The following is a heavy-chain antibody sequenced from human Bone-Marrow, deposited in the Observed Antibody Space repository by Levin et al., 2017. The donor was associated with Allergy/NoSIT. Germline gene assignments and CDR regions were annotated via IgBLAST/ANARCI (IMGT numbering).Heavy chain of an antibody. CDR3: ARGVRYFDSRLAPFDY. Sequence: ETLSLTCAASGFTFSSYSMNWVRQAPGKGLEWVSSISSSSSYIYYADSVKGRFTISRDNAKNSLYLQMNSLRAEDTAVYYCARGVRYFDSRLAPFDYWGQGTLVTVSS. V-gene: IGHV3-21*01. D-gene: IGHD3-9*01. J-gene: IGHJ4*02. CDR2: ISSSSSYI. CDR1: GFTFSSYS.